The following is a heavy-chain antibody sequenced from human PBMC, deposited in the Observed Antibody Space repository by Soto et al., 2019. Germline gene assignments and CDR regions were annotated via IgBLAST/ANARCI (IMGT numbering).Heavy chain of an antibody. J-gene: IGHJ4*02. V-gene: IGHV3-23*01. CDR1: GFTFSSYA. Sequence: GGSLRLSCAASGFTFSSYAMSWVRQAPGKGLEWVSAISGSGGSTYYADSVKGRLTISRANTKNTLYLQMNSLRAEDTAVYYCARGDDYLGYWGQGTLVTVSS. CDR2: ISGSGGST. D-gene: IGHD3-10*01. CDR3: ARGDDYLGY.